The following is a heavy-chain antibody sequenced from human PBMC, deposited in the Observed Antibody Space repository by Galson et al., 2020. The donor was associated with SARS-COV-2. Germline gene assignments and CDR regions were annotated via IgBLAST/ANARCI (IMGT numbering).Heavy chain of an antibody. V-gene: IGHV4-59*01. CDR1: GGSIRNYY. J-gene: IGHJ5*02. D-gene: IGHD4-17*01. CDR2: IYHSGST. Sequence: SQTLSLTCTVSGGSIRNYYWSWIRQPPGKGLEWIGYIYHSGSTNYNPPLKSRVTISIDTSKNQFSLKLRSVTAADTAVYYCARDGVYGGTKNWFDPWGQGTLVTVSS. CDR3: ARDGVYGGTKNWFDP.